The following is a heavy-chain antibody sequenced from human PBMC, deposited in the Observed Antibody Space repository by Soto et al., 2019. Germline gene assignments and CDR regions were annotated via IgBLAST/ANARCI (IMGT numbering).Heavy chain of an antibody. D-gene: IGHD3-3*01. V-gene: IGHV1-69*13. Sequence: SVKVSCKASGGTFSSYAISWVRQAPGQGLEWMGGIIPILGTANYAQKFQGRVTITADESTSTAYMELSSLRSEDTAVYYCARELNYDFWSGSDGMDVWGQGTTVTVSS. CDR1: GGTFSSYA. CDR3: ARELNYDFWSGSDGMDV. CDR2: IIPILGTA. J-gene: IGHJ6*02.